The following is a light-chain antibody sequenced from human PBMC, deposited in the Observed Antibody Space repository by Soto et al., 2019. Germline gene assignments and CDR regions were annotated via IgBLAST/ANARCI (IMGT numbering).Light chain of an antibody. CDR3: QQYNNWPRT. V-gene: IGKV3-15*01. CDR2: GAS. Sequence: EIVMTQSPATLSVSPGERATVSCRASQSVSSNLAWYQQKPGQAPRLLIYGASTRATGIPARFSGSGSGTVFTLTIGSLQSEDVAVYCCQQYNNWPRTFGQGTKLEIK. CDR1: QSVSSN. J-gene: IGKJ2*01.